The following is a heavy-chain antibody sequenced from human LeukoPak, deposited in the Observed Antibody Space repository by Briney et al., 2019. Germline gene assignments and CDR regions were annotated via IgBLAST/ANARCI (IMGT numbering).Heavy chain of an antibody. V-gene: IGHV4-4*09. CDR3: ARQNDILTGYYWFDP. CDR2: IYTSGST. J-gene: IGHJ5*02. D-gene: IGHD3-9*01. Sequence: SETLSLTCTVSGGSISSYYWSWIRQPPGKGLEWIGYIYTSGSTNYNPSLKSRVTISVDTSKNQFSLKLSSVIAADTAVYHCARQNDILTGYYWFDPWGQGTLVTVSS. CDR1: GGSISSYY.